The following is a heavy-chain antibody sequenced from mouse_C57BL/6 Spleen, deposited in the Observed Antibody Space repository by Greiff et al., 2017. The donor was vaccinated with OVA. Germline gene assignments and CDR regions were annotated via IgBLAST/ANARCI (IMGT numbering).Heavy chain of an antibody. CDR3: ARGSPRYFDY. V-gene: IGHV1-43*01. Sequence: VQLQQSGPELVKPGASVKISCKASGYSFTGYYMHWVKQSSEKSLEWIGEINPSTGGTSYNQKFKGKATLTVDKSSSTAYMQLKSLTSEDSAVYYCARGSPRYFDYWGQGTTLTVSS. CDR1: GYSFTGYY. J-gene: IGHJ2*01. CDR2: INPSTGGT.